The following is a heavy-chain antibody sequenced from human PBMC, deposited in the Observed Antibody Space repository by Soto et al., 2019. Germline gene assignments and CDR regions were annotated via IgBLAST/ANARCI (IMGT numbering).Heavy chain of an antibody. CDR2: INSNGGDT. J-gene: IGHJ4*02. CDR3: VKDPVEGYGGAFYC. Sequence: GGSLRLSCSVSGFTFSTYTMHWVRQAPGKGLEYVSGINSNGGDTYYADSVKGRFTISRDNSKNTLFLQMSSLRAEDTAVYYCVKDPVEGYGGAFYCWGQGALVTVSS. CDR1: GFTFSTYT. V-gene: IGHV3-64D*08. D-gene: IGHD3-16*01.